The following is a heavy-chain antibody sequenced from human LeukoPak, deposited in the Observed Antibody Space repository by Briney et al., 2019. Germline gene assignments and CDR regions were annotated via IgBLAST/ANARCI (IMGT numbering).Heavy chain of an antibody. D-gene: IGHD2-2*01. CDR2: INPSGGST. CDR3: ARDMVPAAIEGYVWFDP. Sequence: ASVKVSCKASGYTFTSYYMHWVRQAPGQGLEWMGIINPSGGSTSYAQKFQGRVTMTRDTSTTTVYMELSSLRSEDTAVYYCARDMVPAAIEGYVWFDPWGQGTLVTVSS. CDR1: GYTFTSYY. V-gene: IGHV1-46*01. J-gene: IGHJ5*02.